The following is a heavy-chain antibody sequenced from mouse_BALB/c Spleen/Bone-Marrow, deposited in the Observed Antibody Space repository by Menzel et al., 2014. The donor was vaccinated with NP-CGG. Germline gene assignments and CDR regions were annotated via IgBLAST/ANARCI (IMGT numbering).Heavy chain of an antibody. V-gene: IGHV1-80*01. J-gene: IGHJ2*01. CDR3: ARGRGRYLDY. CDR2: IYPGDGDT. CDR1: GYAISSYW. Sequence: QVQLQQPGAELVRPGSSVKISCKASGYAISSYWMNWVKQRPGQGLEWIGQIYPGDGDTNYNGKFKGKATLTADKSSSTAYMQISSLTSEDSAVYFCARGRGRYLDYWGQGTTLTVSS.